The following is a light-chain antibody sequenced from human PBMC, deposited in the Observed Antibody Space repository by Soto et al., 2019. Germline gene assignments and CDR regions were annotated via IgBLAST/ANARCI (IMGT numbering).Light chain of an antibody. Sequence: EIVLTQSPATLSLSPGERATLSYWASQSVSSYLAWYQQKPGQAPRLLIYDASNRATGIPARFSGSGSGTEFTLTISSLQSEDVAVYWCQQYNNWPLTFGPGTRLEIK. CDR3: QQYNNWPLT. CDR2: DAS. J-gene: IGKJ5*01. V-gene: IGKV3-11*01. CDR1: QSVSSY.